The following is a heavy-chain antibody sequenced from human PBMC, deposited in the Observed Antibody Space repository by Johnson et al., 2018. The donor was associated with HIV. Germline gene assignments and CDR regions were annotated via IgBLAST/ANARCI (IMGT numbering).Heavy chain of an antibody. CDR1: GFTFSSYA. V-gene: IGHV3-30*04. D-gene: IGHD7-27*01. J-gene: IGHJ3*02. Sequence: HVQLVESGGGLVQPGRSLRLSCAASGFTFSSYAMHWVRQAPVTGLEWVAVISYDGSNQYYADSVKGRFTISRDNSKNPLFMQMNSLSAEDTAVYYCARDLTNWGVGDAFDIWGQGTMVTVSS. CDR2: ISYDGSNQ. CDR3: ARDLTNWGVGDAFDI.